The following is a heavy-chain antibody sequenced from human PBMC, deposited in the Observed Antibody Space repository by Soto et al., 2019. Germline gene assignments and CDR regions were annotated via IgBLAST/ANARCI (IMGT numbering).Heavy chain of an antibody. CDR3: ARHGVEVREYSGYHDAFDI. Sequence: QVQLQESGPGLVKPSETLSLTCTVSGGSISSYYWSWIRQPPGKGLEWIGYIYYSGSTNYNPSLKSRVTISVDTSKNQFSLKLSSVTAADTAVYYCARHGVEVREYSGYHDAFDIWGQGTMVTVSS. J-gene: IGHJ3*02. D-gene: IGHD5-12*01. CDR1: GGSISSYY. CDR2: IYYSGST. V-gene: IGHV4-59*08.